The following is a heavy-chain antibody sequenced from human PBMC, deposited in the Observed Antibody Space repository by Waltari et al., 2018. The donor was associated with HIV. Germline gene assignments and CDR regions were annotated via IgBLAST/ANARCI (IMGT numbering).Heavy chain of an antibody. CDR1: GGTFSRYA. CDR2: IIPIFGTA. J-gene: IGHJ6*02. CDR3: ARYEVIRLIRYYYGMDV. Sequence: QVQLVQSGAEGKKPGSSVKVSCKASGGTFSRYAISWVRQARGQWLEWMGGIIPIFGTANYAQKFQGRVTITADESTSTAYMELGSLRSEDTAVYYCARYEVIRLIRYYYGMDVWGQGTTVTVSS. D-gene: IGHD3-3*01. V-gene: IGHV1-69*01.